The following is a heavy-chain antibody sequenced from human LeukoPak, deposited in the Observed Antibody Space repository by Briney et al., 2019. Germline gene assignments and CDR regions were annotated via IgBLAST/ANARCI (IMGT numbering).Heavy chain of an antibody. V-gene: IGHV3-66*01. D-gene: IGHD6-13*01. CDR2: LYDTGST. J-gene: IGHJ4*02. CDR3: ARASAAASHTSFDF. Sequence: PGGSLRLSCAASGFTVSTNYMTWVRQAPGKGLEWVSILYDTGSTYYADSVKGRVMISRDNSKNTVYLQMNSLRAEDTAVYYCARASAAASHTSFDFWGQGTLVTVSS. CDR1: GFTVSTNY.